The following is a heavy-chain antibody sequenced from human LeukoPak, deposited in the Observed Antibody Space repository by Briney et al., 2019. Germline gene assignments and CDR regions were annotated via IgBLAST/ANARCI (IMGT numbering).Heavy chain of an antibody. Sequence: ASVKVSCKASGYTFTSYGISWVRQAPGQGLEWMGWINPNSGGTNYAQKFQGRVTMTRDTSISTAYMELSRLRSDDTAVYYCARKRIQLWTDYPPYFDYWGQGTLVTVSS. CDR1: GYTFTSYG. J-gene: IGHJ4*02. CDR3: ARKRIQLWTDYPPYFDY. V-gene: IGHV1-2*02. CDR2: INPNSGGT. D-gene: IGHD5-18*01.